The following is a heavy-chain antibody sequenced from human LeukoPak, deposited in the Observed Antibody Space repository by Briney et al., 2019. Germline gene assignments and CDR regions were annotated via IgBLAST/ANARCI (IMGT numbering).Heavy chain of an antibody. Sequence: GGSLRLSCAASGFTFSSYAMHWVRQAPGKGLEWVAVISYDGSNKYYADSVKGRFTISRDNSKNTLYLQMNSLRAEDTAVYYCARTYYYDSSGIDYWGQGTLVTVSS. D-gene: IGHD3-22*01. V-gene: IGHV3-30-3*01. CDR1: GFTFSSYA. CDR3: ARTYYYDSSGIDY. J-gene: IGHJ4*02. CDR2: ISYDGSNK.